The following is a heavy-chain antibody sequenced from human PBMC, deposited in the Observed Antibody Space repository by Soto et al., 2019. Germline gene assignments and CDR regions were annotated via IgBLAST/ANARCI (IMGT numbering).Heavy chain of an antibody. D-gene: IGHD5-18*01. Sequence: GGSLRLSCAASGFTFDDYTMQWVRQAPGKGLEWVSLISWDGGITYYADSVKGRFTISRDNSKNSLYLQMNSLTTEDTASYYCAKAGAYNYGSYFDYWGQGTLVTVSS. CDR1: GFTFDDYT. CDR2: ISWDGGIT. CDR3: AKAGAYNYGSYFDY. J-gene: IGHJ4*02. V-gene: IGHV3-43*01.